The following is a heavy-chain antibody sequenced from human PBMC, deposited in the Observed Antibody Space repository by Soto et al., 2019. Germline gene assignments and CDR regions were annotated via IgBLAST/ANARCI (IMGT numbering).Heavy chain of an antibody. Sequence: TSETLSLTCTVSGGSISSYYWSWIRQPPGKGLEWIGYIYYSGSTNYNPSLKSRVTISVDTSKNQFSLKLSSVTAADTAVYYCARGRGSGSSFYYYGMDVWGQGTTVT. D-gene: IGHD3-10*01. J-gene: IGHJ6*02. CDR3: ARGRGSGSSFYYYGMDV. CDR2: IYYSGST. V-gene: IGHV4-59*01. CDR1: GGSISSYY.